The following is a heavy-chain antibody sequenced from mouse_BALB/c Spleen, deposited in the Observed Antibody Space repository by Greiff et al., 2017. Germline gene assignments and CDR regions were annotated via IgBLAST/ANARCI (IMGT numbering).Heavy chain of an antibody. Sequence: VQLQQSGAELVKPGASVKLSCTASGFNIKDTYMHWVKQRPEQGLEWIGRIDPANGNTKYDPKFQGKATITADKSSNTAYLQLSSLTSEDTAVYYCALYDGNYVPDYYAMDYWGQGTSVTVSS. CDR2: IDPANGNT. CDR3: ALYDGNYVPDYYAMDY. J-gene: IGHJ4*01. CDR1: GFNIKDTY. D-gene: IGHD2-1*01. V-gene: IGHV14-3*02.